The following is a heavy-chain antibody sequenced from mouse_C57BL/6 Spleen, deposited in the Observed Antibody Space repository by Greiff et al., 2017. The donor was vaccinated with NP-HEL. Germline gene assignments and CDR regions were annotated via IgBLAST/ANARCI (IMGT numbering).Heavy chain of an antibody. Sequence: EVMLVESGGDLVKPGGSLKLSCAASGFTFSSYGMSWVRQTPDKRLEWVATISSGGSYTYYPDSVKGRFTISRDNAKNTLYLQMSSLKSEDTAMYYCAREYSNYLAYWGQGTLVTVSA. J-gene: IGHJ3*01. CDR3: AREYSNYLAY. D-gene: IGHD2-5*01. V-gene: IGHV5-6*01. CDR1: GFTFSSYG. CDR2: ISSGGSYT.